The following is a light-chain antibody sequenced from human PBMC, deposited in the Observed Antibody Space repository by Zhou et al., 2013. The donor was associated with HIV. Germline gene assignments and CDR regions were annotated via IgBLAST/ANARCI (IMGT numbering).Light chain of an antibody. CDR1: QGISTW. Sequence: DIQMTQSPSSVSASVGDRVTITCRASQGISTWLAWYQQKPGKAPKLLIYAASTLQSGVQSRFSGSGSGTDFTLTISCLQSEDFATYYCQDYYNTPRWTFGQGTKVEIK. J-gene: IGKJ1*01. CDR2: AAS. CDR3: QDYYNTPRWT. V-gene: IGKV1-12*01.